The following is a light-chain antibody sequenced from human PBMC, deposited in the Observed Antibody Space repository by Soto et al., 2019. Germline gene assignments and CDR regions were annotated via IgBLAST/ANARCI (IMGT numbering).Light chain of an antibody. Sequence: DIHLTQSPSSLSASVGDRVTITCRASQSVAGYLNWYQQKPGGAPHLLIYAASTLQSGVPSRFSGSGSGTDFKLTISSLQPEDVATYYCQQSYTSSCTFGPGTKVDIK. J-gene: IGKJ1*01. CDR3: QQSYTSSCT. V-gene: IGKV1-39*01. CDR1: QSVAGY. CDR2: AAS.